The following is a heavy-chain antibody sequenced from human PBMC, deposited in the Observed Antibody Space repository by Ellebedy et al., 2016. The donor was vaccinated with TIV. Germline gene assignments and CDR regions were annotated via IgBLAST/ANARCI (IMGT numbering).Heavy chain of an antibody. CDR3: VRDRYGSGRNDAFDI. CDR2: IYGDGSST. CDR1: GFTFSGYW. D-gene: IGHD3-10*01. Sequence: GESLKISCAASGFTFSGYWMHWVRQAPGKVLVWVSRIYGDGSSTSYADSVNGRFTISRDNAKNTLYLQMNSLRAEDTAVYYCVRDRYGSGRNDAFDIWGQGTMVTVSS. V-gene: IGHV3-74*01. J-gene: IGHJ3*02.